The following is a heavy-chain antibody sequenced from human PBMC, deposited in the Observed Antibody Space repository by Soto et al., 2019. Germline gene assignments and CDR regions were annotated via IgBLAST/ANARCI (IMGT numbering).Heavy chain of an antibody. D-gene: IGHD3-9*01. CDR3: ARERGVVLQYLRGMDV. Sequence: GGSVGQSGAAGECGLSGDAVNGVRPAPGKGLEWVAVISYDGSNKYYADSVKGRFTISRDNSKNKLYLQMNSLRAEYTAVYYWARERGVVLQYLRGMDVWGQGTRVT. J-gene: IGHJ6*02. V-gene: IGHV3-30-3*01. CDR2: ISYDGSNK. CDR1: ECGLSGDA.